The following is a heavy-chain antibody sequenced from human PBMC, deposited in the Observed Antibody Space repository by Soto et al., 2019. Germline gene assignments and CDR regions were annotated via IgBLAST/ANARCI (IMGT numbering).Heavy chain of an antibody. V-gene: IGHV3-33*01. J-gene: IGHJ4*02. CDR2: IWYDGSNK. Sequence: QVQLVESGGGVVQPGRSLRLSCAASGFTFSSYGMHWVRQAPGKGLEWVAVIWYDGSNKYYADSVKGRFTISRDNSKNTLYLQMNSLRAEDTAVYYCARGGGDPIQPNEFDYWGQGTLVTVSS. D-gene: IGHD5-18*01. CDR3: ARGGGDPIQPNEFDY. CDR1: GFTFSSYG.